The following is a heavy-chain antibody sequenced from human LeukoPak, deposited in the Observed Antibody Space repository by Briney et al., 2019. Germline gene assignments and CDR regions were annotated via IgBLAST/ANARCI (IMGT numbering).Heavy chain of an antibody. Sequence: SETLSLTCTVSLGSISSYYWSWIRQPPAKGLDWIGYIYYNESTNYNPSLNSRVTISVDTSKNQFSLKLSSVSAADTAVYYCAREKSRDGYNTFDYWGQGTLVTVSS. CDR1: LGSISSYY. CDR2: IYYNEST. V-gene: IGHV4-59*01. CDR3: AREKSRDGYNTFDY. J-gene: IGHJ4*02. D-gene: IGHD5-24*01.